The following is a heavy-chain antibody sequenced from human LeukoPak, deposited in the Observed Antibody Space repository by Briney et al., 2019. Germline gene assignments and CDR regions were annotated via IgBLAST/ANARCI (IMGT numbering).Heavy chain of an antibody. CDR2: LFYGGST. V-gene: IGHV4-39*07. CDR3: NRGYCSSTSCYGDPGGDY. J-gene: IGHJ4*02. CDR1: GGSISSGFHF. D-gene: IGHD2-2*01. Sequence: SETLSLTCTVSGGSISSGFHFWGWIRQPPGKGLDWIGSLFYGGSTYYNPSLKSRLTISGDTSKNQFSLKLSSVTATDTAVYYCNRGYCSSTSCYGDPGGDYWGQGTLVTVSS.